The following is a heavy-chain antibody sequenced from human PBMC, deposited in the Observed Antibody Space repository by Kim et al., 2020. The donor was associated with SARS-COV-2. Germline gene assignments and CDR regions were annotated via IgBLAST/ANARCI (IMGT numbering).Heavy chain of an antibody. CDR3: ARGPHFGHFQH. CDR2: IYYSGST. J-gene: IGHJ1*01. V-gene: IGHV4-61*01. D-gene: IGHD3-3*01. CDR1: GGSVSSGSYY. Sequence: SETLSLTCTVSGGSVSSGSYYWSWIRQPPGKGLEWIGYIYYSGSTNYNPSLKSRVTISVDTSKNQFSLKLSSVTAADTAVYYCARGPHFGHFQHWGQGTLVTVSS.